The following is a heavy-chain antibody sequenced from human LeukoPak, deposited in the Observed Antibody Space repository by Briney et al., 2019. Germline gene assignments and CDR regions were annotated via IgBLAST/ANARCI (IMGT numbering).Heavy chain of an antibody. J-gene: IGHJ4*02. V-gene: IGHV2-5*02. Sequence: SGPTLVNPTQTLTLTCTFSGFSLSTSGVGVGWIRQPPGKALEWLALIYWDDDKRYSPSLKSRLTITKDTSKNQVVLTMNNMEPVDKAKYYCANVTYYDFWSGYYPTFDYWGQGTLVTVSS. D-gene: IGHD3-3*01. CDR3: ANVTYYDFWSGYYPTFDY. CDR1: GFSLSTSGVG. CDR2: IYWDDDK.